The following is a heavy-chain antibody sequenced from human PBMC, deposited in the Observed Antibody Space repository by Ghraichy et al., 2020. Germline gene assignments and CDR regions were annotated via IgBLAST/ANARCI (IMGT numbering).Heavy chain of an antibody. CDR2: IDGDGSDT. CDR3: VRGSLVRKVSTPLFDS. D-gene: IGHD3-10*01. V-gene: IGHV3-74*01. Sequence: GESLRLSCAASGFTISTHWMHWVRRVPDKGLVWVARIDGDGSDTNYADSVRGRFTIYRDNAKNALYLQMNSLRAEDTAVYYCVRGSLVRKVSTPLFDSWGQGTLVTVSS. CDR1: GFTISTHW. J-gene: IGHJ4*02.